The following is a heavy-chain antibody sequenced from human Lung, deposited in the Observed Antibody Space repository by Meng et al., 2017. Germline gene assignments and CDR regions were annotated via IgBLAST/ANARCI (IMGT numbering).Heavy chain of an antibody. CDR2: ISSSSSYI. J-gene: IGHJ4*02. CDR1: GFTFSSYT. D-gene: IGHD4-23*01. CDR3: ARGEVTDY. Sequence: SCAASGFTFSSYTMNWVRQAPGKGLEWVSGISSSSSYIYYADSVKGRFTISRDNAKHSVFLQMNSLRAEDTAVYYCARGEVTDYWGQGTRVTVSS. V-gene: IGHV3-21*06.